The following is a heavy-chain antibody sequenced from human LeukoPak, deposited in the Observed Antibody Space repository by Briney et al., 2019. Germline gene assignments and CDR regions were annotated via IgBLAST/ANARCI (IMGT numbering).Heavy chain of an antibody. CDR3: AKDRLQRSSGYYSYVY. J-gene: IGHJ4*02. Sequence: PGGSLRLSFAASGFTFSSYGMHWVRQAPGKGLEWVAFIRYDGSNKYYADSVKGRFTISRDNSKNTLYLQMNSLRAEDTAVYYCAKDRLQRSSGYYSYVYWGQGTLVTVSS. V-gene: IGHV3-30*02. D-gene: IGHD3-22*01. CDR2: IRYDGSNK. CDR1: GFTFSSYG.